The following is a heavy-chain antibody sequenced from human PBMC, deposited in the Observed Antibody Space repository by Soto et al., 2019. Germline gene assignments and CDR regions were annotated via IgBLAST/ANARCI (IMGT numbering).Heavy chain of an antibody. Sequence: QVQLEQSGAEVKKPGSSVKVSCKASGGTFRNSANSWVRQAPGQGLEWMGGIMPIFRTPDYAQKFHGRVTITADESTSTAYMELSGLRSDDTAVYFCARDNDRPQLGGNYYYILDVWGHGTTVTVSS. CDR3: ARDNDRPQLGGNYYYILDV. D-gene: IGHD1-1*01. CDR2: IMPIFRTP. J-gene: IGHJ6*02. CDR1: GGTFRNSA. V-gene: IGHV1-69*12.